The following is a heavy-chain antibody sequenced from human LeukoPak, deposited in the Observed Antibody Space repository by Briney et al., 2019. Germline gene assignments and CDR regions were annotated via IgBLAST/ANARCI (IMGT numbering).Heavy chain of an antibody. Sequence: SETLSLTCTVSGGSISSYYWSWIRQPPGKGLEWIGYIYYSGSTNYNPSLKSRVTISVDTSKNQFSPKLSSVTAADTAVYYCARGEYSSSFDWFDPWGQGTLVTVSS. CDR3: ARGEYSSSFDWFDP. CDR2: IYYSGST. CDR1: GGSISSYY. J-gene: IGHJ5*02. D-gene: IGHD6-6*01. V-gene: IGHV4-59*01.